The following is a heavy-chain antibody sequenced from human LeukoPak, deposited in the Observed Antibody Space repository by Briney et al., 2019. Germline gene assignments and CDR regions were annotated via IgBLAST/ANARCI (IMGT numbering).Heavy chain of an antibody. D-gene: IGHD5-24*01. CDR2: IYYSGST. V-gene: IGHV4-59*01. J-gene: IGHJ4*02. CDR3: ARGRDGYNFGN. CDR1: GGSISSYY. Sequence: SETLSLTCTVSGGSISSYYWSWIRQPPGKGLEWIGYIYYSGSTNYNPSLKSRVTISVDTSKNQFSLKLSSVTAADTAVYYCARGRDGYNFGNWGPGTLVTVSS.